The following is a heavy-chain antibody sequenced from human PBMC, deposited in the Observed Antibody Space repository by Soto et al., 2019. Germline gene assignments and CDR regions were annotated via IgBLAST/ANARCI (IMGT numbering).Heavy chain of an antibody. CDR1: GYTITSYG. V-gene: IGHV1-69*13. Sequence: SVKVSCKASGYTITSYGISWVRQAPGQGLEWMGGIIPIFGTANYAQKFQGRVTITADESTSTAYMELSSLRSEDTAVYYCARDHSEQTTTYYFDYWGQGTLVTVSS. J-gene: IGHJ4*02. CDR2: IIPIFGTA. D-gene: IGHD4-17*01. CDR3: ARDHSEQTTTYYFDY.